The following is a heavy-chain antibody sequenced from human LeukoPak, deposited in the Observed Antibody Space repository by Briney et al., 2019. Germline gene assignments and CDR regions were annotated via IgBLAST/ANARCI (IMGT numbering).Heavy chain of an antibody. V-gene: IGHV4-30-4*01. CDR1: GGSISSGDYY. D-gene: IGHD3-3*01. CDR3: ARALSPETVYYDFWSGYYTGRYWFDP. J-gene: IGHJ5*02. Sequence: SQTLSLTCTVSGGSISSGDYYWSWIRQPPGKGLEWIGYIYYSGSTYYNPSLKSRVTISVDTSKNQFSLKLSSVTAADTAVHYCARALSPETVYYDFWSGYYTGRYWFDPWGQGTLVTVSS. CDR2: IYYSGST.